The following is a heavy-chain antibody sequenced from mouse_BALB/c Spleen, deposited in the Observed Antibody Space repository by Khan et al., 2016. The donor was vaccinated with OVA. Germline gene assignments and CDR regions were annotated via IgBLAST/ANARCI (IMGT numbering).Heavy chain of an antibody. CDR3: ARDDYFVGDAMDD. CDR1: GYAFTTYY. J-gene: IGHJ4*01. CDR2: IYPGNVNT. Sequence: QVQLQQSGPELVKPGASVRISCKASGYAFTTYYIHWVKQRPGQGLEWIGWIYPGNVNTKYNEKFKGKATLTADKSSSTVYMQLISLTSEDSAVYFGARDDYFVGDAMDDWGQGTSVTVSS. D-gene: IGHD2-4*01. V-gene: IGHV1S56*01.